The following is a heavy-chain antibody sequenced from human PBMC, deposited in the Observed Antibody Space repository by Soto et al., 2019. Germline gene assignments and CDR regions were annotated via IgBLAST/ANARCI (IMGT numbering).Heavy chain of an antibody. D-gene: IGHD5-12*01. CDR1: GYSFTSYW. CDR3: ARLSGKPIPSYYYGMDV. Sequence: GESLKISCKGSGYSFTSYWIGWVRQMPVKGLEWMGIIYPGDSDTRYSPSFQGQVTISADKSISTAYLQWSSLKASDTAMYYCARLSGKPIPSYYYGMDVWGQGTMVTVSS. V-gene: IGHV5-51*01. CDR2: IYPGDSDT. J-gene: IGHJ6*02.